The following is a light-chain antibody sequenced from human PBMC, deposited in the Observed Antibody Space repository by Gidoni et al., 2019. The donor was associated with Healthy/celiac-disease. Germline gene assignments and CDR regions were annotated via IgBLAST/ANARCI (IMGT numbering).Light chain of an antibody. Sequence: SSLQSGVPSRFSGSGSGTDFTLTISSLQPEDFATYYCQLSDSTPKTFVQGPRLEIK. CDR3: QLSDSTPKT. J-gene: IGKJ5*01. CDR2: S. V-gene: IGKV1-39*01.